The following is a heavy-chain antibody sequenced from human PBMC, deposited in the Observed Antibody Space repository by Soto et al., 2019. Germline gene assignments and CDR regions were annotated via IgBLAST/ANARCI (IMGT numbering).Heavy chain of an antibody. V-gene: IGHV3-48*03. J-gene: IGHJ6*02. Sequence: GGSLRLSCVASGFTLSSYHMDWVRQAPGKGLEWISYIHASSISNIYYADSVKGRFTISRENAKDSLYLQMDSLRAEDTAVYYCARDGTTGTANYHYAMDVWGQGTTVTVSS. D-gene: IGHD4-17*01. CDR3: ARDGTTGTANYHYAMDV. CDR1: GFTLSSYH. CDR2: IHASSISNI.